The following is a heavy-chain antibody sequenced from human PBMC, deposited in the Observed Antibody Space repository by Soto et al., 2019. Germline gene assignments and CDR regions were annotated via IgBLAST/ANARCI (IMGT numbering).Heavy chain of an antibody. CDR1: GYTFTSYG. CDR2: ISAYNGNT. CDR3: ARDRYCSSTSCYTPLDY. D-gene: IGHD2-2*02. V-gene: IGHV1-18*01. Sequence: ASVKVSCKASGYTFTSYGISWVRQAPGQGLEWMGWISAYNGNTNYAQKLQGRVTMTTDTSTSTAYMELRSLRSDDTAVYYCARDRYCSSTSCYTPLDYWGQGTQVTVSS. J-gene: IGHJ4*02.